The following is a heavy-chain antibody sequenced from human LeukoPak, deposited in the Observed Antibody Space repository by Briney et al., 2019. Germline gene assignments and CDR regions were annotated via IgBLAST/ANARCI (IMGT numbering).Heavy chain of an antibody. CDR2: FDPEDGET. V-gene: IGHV1-24*01. Sequence: GASVKVSCKVSGYTLTELPMHWVRQAPGKGLEWMGGFDPEDGETIYAQKFQGRATMTEDTSTDTAYMELSSLRSEDTAVYYCATAFRYYYGSGTSKFDPWGQGTLVTVSS. D-gene: IGHD3-10*01. CDR3: ATAFRYYYGSGTSKFDP. CDR1: GYTLTELP. J-gene: IGHJ5*02.